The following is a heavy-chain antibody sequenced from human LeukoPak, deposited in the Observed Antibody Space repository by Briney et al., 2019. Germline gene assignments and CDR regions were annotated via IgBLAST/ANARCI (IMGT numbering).Heavy chain of an antibody. D-gene: IGHD2-2*02. CDR1: GFPFSNYW. J-gene: IGHJ4*02. Sequence: GGSLRLSCEASGFPFSNYWMTWVRPSPGKGLEWVANIKQDGSDKYYMDSVKGRFTVSRDNAKNSLFLQMNSLRAEDTAVYYCARDQVALYCSSTSCYKARFDYWGQGTLVTVSS. CDR3: ARDQVALYCSSTSCYKARFDY. CDR2: IKQDGSDK. V-gene: IGHV3-7*01.